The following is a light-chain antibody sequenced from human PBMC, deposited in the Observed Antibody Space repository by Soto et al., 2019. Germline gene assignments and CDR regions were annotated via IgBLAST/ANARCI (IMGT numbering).Light chain of an antibody. V-gene: IGLV2-11*01. Sequence: QSALTQPRSVSGSPGQSVTISCTGTGNDVGAYNYVSWYQQHPGRPPKLLIYGVVRWPSGVPDRFSGSKSGNTASLTISGLQAEDEADCFCCSYAGGYTYLFGTGTKVTVL. CDR1: GNDVGAYNY. J-gene: IGLJ1*01. CDR2: GVV. CDR3: CSYAGGYTYL.